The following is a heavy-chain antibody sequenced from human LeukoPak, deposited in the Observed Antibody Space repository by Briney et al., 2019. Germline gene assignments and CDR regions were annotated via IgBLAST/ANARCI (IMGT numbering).Heavy chain of an antibody. V-gene: IGHV3-9*01. CDR1: GFTFDDYA. CDR2: ISWNSGSI. CDR3: AKGKEGKRGYSYGFDY. D-gene: IGHD5-18*01. Sequence: DRSLRLSCAASGFTFDDYAMHWVRQAPGKGLEWVSGISWNSGSIGYADSVKGRFTISRDNAKNSLYLQMNSLRAEDTALYYCAKGKEGKRGYSYGFDYWGQGTLVTVSS. J-gene: IGHJ4*02.